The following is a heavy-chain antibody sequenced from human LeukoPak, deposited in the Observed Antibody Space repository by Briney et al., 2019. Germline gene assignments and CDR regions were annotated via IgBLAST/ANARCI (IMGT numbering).Heavy chain of an antibody. CDR2: IRNKANSYTT. Sequence: GGSLRLSCAASGFTFSDHYMDWVRQAPGKGLEWVARIRNKANSYTTEYAASVKGRFTIARDDSKTSLFLQMNSLKTEDTAVYYCIRGGANSPFDYWGQGTLVTVSS. J-gene: IGHJ4*02. D-gene: IGHD1-1*01. CDR3: IRGGANSPFDY. V-gene: IGHV3-72*01. CDR1: GFTFSDHY.